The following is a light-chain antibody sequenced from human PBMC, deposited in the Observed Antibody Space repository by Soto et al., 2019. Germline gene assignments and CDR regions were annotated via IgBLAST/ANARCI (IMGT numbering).Light chain of an antibody. CDR1: QRDRNY. J-gene: IGKJ4*01. Sequence: VLPQPPATSAMYQGGRATLSRRASQRDRNYLVWYQQKPGQAPRLLIYDASNRATGVPARFSGSGSETDFTLTISSLEPEDFAVYYCQQRISWPLTYGGGTKVDSK. V-gene: IGKV3-11*01. CDR3: QQRISWPLT. CDR2: DAS.